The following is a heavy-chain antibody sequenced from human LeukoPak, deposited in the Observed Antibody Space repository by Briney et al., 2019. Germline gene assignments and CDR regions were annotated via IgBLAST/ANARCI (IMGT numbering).Heavy chain of an antibody. V-gene: IGHV1-46*01. CDR1: GGTFSSYA. CDR2: VNPSGGST. D-gene: IGHD3-22*01. J-gene: IGHJ5*02. CDR3: ARGGYDSSGYHNWFDH. Sequence: ASVKVSCKASGGTFSSYAISWVRQAPGQGLEWMGIVNPSGGSTSYAQKFQGRVTMTGDMSTSTVYMELSSLRSEDTAVYYCARGGYDSSGYHNWFDHWGQGTLVTVSS.